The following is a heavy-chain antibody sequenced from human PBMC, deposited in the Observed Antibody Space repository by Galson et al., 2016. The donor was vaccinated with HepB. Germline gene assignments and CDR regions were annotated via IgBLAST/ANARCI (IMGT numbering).Heavy chain of an antibody. Sequence: SVKVSCKASGGTFSSDAISWVRQAPGQGLEWMGGIIPIFGAANSVQKFQGRVSITADESTNTAYMELSSLRFEDTAVYYCARGGFLGATHFDCWGQGTLVTVSS. D-gene: IGHD1-26*01. CDR2: IIPIFGAA. CDR3: ARGGFLGATHFDC. CDR1: GGTFSSDA. J-gene: IGHJ4*02. V-gene: IGHV1-69*13.